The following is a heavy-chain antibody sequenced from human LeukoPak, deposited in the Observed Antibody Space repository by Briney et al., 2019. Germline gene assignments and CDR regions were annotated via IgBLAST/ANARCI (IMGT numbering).Heavy chain of an antibody. Sequence: ASVKVSCKASGYTFTGCYMHWVRQAPGQGLEWMGRINPNSGGTNYAQKFQGRVTMTRDTSISTAYMELSRLRSDDTAVYYCAREIVAGTNFDYWGQGTLVTVSS. CDR1: GYTFTGCY. CDR2: INPNSGGT. D-gene: IGHD6-19*01. V-gene: IGHV1-2*06. J-gene: IGHJ4*02. CDR3: AREIVAGTNFDY.